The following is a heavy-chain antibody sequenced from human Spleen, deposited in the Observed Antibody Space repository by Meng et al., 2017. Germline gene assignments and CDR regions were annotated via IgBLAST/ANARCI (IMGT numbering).Heavy chain of an antibody. CDR3: AMLPLPYYYDSSGQVVY. CDR1: GFTFTTYS. V-gene: IGHV3-21*01. J-gene: IGHJ4*02. CDR2: ISSTGSYI. Sequence: GESLKISCAASGFTFTTYSMNWVRQAPGKGLEWVSSISSTGSYIFYADSVKGRFSISRDNAKKSLYLQMRGLRAEDTAVYYCAMLPLPYYYDSSGQVVYWGQGTLVTVSS. D-gene: IGHD3-22*01.